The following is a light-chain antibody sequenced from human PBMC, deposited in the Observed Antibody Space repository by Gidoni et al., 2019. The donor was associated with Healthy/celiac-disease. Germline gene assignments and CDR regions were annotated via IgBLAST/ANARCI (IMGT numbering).Light chain of an antibody. Sequence: EIVLTQSPGTLSLSPGERATLSCRASQSVSSSYLAWYQQKPGQAPRRLIYGASSRATGIPDRFSGSGSGTDFTLTISRLEPEDFAVYYCQQYGSWCSFGQGTKLEIK. J-gene: IGKJ2*04. CDR1: QSVSSSY. V-gene: IGKV3-20*01. CDR3: QQYGSWCS. CDR2: GAS.